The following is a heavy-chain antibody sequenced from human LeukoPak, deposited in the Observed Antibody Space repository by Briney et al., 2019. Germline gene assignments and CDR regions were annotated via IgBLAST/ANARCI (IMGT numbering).Heavy chain of an antibody. D-gene: IGHD2-2*01. CDR3: ARGLPQMSYVVVPAAPDY. CDR1: GYTFTSYD. CDR2: MNPNSGNT. V-gene: IGHV1-8*01. Sequence: GASVKVSCKASGYTFTSYDINWVRQATGQGLEWMGWMNPNSGNTGYAQKFQGRVTMTRNTSISTAYMELSSLRSEDTAVYYCARGLPQMSYVVVPAAPDYWGQGTLVTVSS. J-gene: IGHJ4*02.